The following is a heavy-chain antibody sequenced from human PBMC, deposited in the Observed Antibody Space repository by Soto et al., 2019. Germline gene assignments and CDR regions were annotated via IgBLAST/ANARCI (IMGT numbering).Heavy chain of an antibody. V-gene: IGHV5-51*01. J-gene: IGHJ6*02. CDR3: AREGYDILTGYYKTYYYYGMDV. D-gene: IGHD3-9*01. CDR1: GYSFTSYW. Sequence: PGESLKISCKGSGYSFTSYWIGWVRQMPGKGPEWMGIIYPGDSDTRYSPSFQGQVTISADKSISTAYLQWSSLKASDTAMYYCAREGYDILTGYYKTYYYYGMDVWGQGTTVTVSS. CDR2: IYPGDSDT.